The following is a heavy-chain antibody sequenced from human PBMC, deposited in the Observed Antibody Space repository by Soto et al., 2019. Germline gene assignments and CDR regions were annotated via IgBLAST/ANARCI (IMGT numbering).Heavy chain of an antibody. Sequence: SETLSLTCTVSGGSISSADFFWTWLRQPPGKGLEWLGYIYYSGTTYYNPSLNGRLIISIDTSRNQFSLSLNSVTAADTSVYFCAREPYLPMARNDFWGPGAQVTVST. CDR1: GGSISSADFF. V-gene: IGHV4-30-4*01. D-gene: IGHD3-10*01. CDR3: AREPYLPMARNDF. CDR2: IYYSGTT. J-gene: IGHJ4*02.